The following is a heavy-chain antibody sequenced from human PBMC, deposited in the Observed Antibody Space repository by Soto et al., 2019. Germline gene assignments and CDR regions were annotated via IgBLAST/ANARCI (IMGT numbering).Heavy chain of an antibody. Sequence: GGSLRLSCAASGFTFSSYDMHWVRQATGKGLEWVSAIGTAGDTYYPGSVKGRFTISRENAKNSLYLQMNSLRAGDTAVYYCERDGGGWRFGESRYYYYMDVWGKGTTVTVSS. J-gene: IGHJ6*03. V-gene: IGHV3-13*01. CDR3: ERDGGGWRFGESRYYYYMDV. D-gene: IGHD3-10*01. CDR1: GFTFSSYD. CDR2: IGTAGDT.